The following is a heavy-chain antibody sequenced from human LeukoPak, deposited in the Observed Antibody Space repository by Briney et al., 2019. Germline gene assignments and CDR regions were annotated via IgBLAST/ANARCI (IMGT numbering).Heavy chain of an antibody. V-gene: IGHV1-2*02. Sequence: GASVKVSCKASGYTFTGYYTHWVRQAPGQGLEWMGWINPNSGGTNYAQKFQGRVTMTRDTSISTAYMELSRLRSDDTAVYYCARSGLLYYYYYMDVWGKGTTVTVSS. CDR2: INPNSGGT. CDR1: GYTFTGYY. J-gene: IGHJ6*03. CDR3: ARSGLLYYYYYMDV. D-gene: IGHD5-12*01.